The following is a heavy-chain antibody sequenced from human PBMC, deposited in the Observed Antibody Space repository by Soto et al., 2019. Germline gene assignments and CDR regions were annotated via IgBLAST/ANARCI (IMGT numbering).Heavy chain of an antibody. CDR2: IWYDGSGD. CDR3: TRSNSLVRGLYNYYDMHV. Sequence: QEQLVESGGGVVQPGRSLRLSCSASGFTCSSYGMHWVRQAPGKGLEWVAAIWYDGSGDFYADSVNGRFTFPRENSKNSLHLQMISLRPQGKALYYCTRSNSLVRGLYNYYDMHVSGQGTTVTVAS. D-gene: IGHD3-10*01. V-gene: IGHV3-33*01. J-gene: IGHJ6*02. CDR1: GFTCSSYG.